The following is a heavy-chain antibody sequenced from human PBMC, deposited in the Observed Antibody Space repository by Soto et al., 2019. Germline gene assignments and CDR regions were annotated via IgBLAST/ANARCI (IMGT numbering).Heavy chain of an antibody. CDR1: GFTFSSHG. Sequence: GGSLRLSCAASGFTFSSHGMNWVRQAPGKGLEWVSGISGSGGTTSHADSVKGRFTISRDNSKNTLYLQMNSLRAEDTAVYYCAKRVGSYYYYYMDVWGKGTTVTVSS. D-gene: IGHD1-26*01. V-gene: IGHV3-23*01. CDR3: AKRVGSYYYYYMDV. CDR2: ISGSGGTT. J-gene: IGHJ6*03.